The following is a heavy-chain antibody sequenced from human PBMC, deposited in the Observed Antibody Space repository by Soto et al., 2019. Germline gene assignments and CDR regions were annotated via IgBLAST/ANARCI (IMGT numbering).Heavy chain of an antibody. J-gene: IGHJ4*02. CDR1: GFTFSGSA. V-gene: IGHV3-73*01. Sequence: GGSLRLSCAASGFTFSGSAMHWVRQASGKGLEWVGRIRSKANSYATAYAASVKGRFTISRDDSKNTAYLQMNSLKTEDTAVYYCTRIGDTAMVTDHSTFDYWGQGTLVTVSS. D-gene: IGHD5-18*01. CDR3: TRIGDTAMVTDHSTFDY. CDR2: IRSKANSYAT.